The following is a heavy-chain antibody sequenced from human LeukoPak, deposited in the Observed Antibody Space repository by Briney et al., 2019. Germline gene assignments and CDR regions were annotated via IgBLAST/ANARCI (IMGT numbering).Heavy chain of an antibody. J-gene: IGHJ5*02. CDR3: AKDLAIYKYNWFDP. CDR1: GFTFSSYA. Sequence: GGSLRHSCAASGFTFSSYAMSWVRQSPGKGLEWVSAISGSGGSTYYADSVKGRFTISRDNSKDTLYLQMNSLRAEDTAVYYCAKDLAIYKYNWFDPWGQGTLVTVSS. CDR2: ISGSGGST. D-gene: IGHD3-9*01. V-gene: IGHV3-23*01.